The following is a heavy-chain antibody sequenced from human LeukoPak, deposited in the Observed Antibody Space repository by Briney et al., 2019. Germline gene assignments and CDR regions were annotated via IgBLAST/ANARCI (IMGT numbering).Heavy chain of an antibody. CDR2: ISNGGDL. V-gene: IGHV3-53*01. CDR1: GFVVTANY. J-gene: IGHJ4*02. Sequence: GGSLRLSCAGSGFVVTANYLAWARQAPRKGLEWVSTISNGGDLFYGDSVEGRSTISRDESTNTFSLQLDSLRVEDMGVYYCALLSGGTFDYWGQGTQVTVAS. CDR3: ALLSGGTFDY. D-gene: IGHD2/OR15-2a*01.